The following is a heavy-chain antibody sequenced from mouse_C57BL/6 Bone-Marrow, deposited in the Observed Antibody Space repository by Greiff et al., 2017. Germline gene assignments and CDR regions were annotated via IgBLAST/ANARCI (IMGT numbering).Heavy chain of an antibody. CDR1: GFTFTDYY. J-gene: IGHJ3*01. V-gene: IGHV7-3*01. Sequence: EVMLVESGGGLVQPGGSLSLSCAASGFTFTDYYMSWVRQPPGKALEWLGFIRNKANGYTTEYSASVKGRFTISSDNSQSILYLQMNALRAEDSATYYCARYHREAWFAYWGQGTLVTVSA. CDR3: ARYHREAWFAY. CDR2: IRNKANGYTT.